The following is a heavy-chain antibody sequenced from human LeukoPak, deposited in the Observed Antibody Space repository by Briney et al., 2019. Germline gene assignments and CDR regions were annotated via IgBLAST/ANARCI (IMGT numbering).Heavy chain of an antibody. CDR1: GFTINNYG. CDR2: ISSSSSTI. Sequence: GGSLRLSCAASGFTINNYGINWIRQAPGKGLEWVSYISSSSSTIYYADSVKGRFTISRDNAKNSLYLQMNSLRAEDTAVYYCARDRRTDFDYWGQGTLVTVSS. V-gene: IGHV3-48*04. J-gene: IGHJ4*02. CDR3: ARDRRTDFDY.